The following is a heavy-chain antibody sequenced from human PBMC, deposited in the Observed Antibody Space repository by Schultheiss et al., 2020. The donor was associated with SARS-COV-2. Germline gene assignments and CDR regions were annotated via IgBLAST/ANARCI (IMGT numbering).Heavy chain of an antibody. CDR2: INSDGSST. J-gene: IGHJ4*02. CDR3: AREWELGGFDY. D-gene: IGHD1-26*01. Sequence: GGSLRLSCAASGFTFSSYSMSWVRQAPGKGLAWVSRINSDGSSTSYADSVKGRFTISRDNAKNTLYLKMNSLRAEDTAVYYCAREWELGGFDYWGQGTLVTVSS. CDR1: GFTFSSYS. V-gene: IGHV3-74*01.